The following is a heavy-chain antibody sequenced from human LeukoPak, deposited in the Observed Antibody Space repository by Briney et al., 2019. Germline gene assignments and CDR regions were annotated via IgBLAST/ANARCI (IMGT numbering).Heavy chain of an antibody. CDR3: AREHKSYGDYPYYFDS. CDR2: INKKGGT. V-gene: IGHV4-30-4*01. CDR1: SDSISSGDYY. D-gene: IGHD4-17*01. J-gene: IGHJ4*02. Sequence: PSQTLSLTCTVSSDSISSGDYYWSWIRQPAGKGLEFIGYINKKGGTFYNPPLKSRVSISIDTSKNQFSLKLTSVTAADTAVYFCAREHKSYGDYPYYFDSWGQGTLVTVS.